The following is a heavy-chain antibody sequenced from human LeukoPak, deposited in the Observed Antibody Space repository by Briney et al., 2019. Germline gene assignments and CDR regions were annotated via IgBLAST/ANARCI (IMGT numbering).Heavy chain of an antibody. J-gene: IGHJ6*02. CDR2: INWKSNNI. D-gene: IGHD6-13*01. CDR1: GFTFGDYA. Sequence: GGSLRLSCAASGFTFGDYAMHWVRQAPGKGLEWVSGINWKSNNIGYADSVKGRFTISRDNAKNSLYLQMNSLRTEDTALYYCARDRAGYFYAMDVWGQGTSVTVSS. CDR3: ARDRAGYFYAMDV. V-gene: IGHV3-9*01.